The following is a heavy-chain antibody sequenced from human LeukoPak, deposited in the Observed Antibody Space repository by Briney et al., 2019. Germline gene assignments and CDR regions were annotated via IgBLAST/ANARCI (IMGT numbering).Heavy chain of an antibody. D-gene: IGHD3-22*01. CDR1: GYTFTSYA. V-gene: IGHV7-4-1*02. Sequence: ASVKVSCKASGYTFTSYAMNWVRQAPGQGLEWMGWINTNTGNPTYAQGFTGRFVFSLDTSVSTAYLQISSLKAEDTAVYYCARDLVNYYDSSGYYPRGDRRYFDLWGRGTLVTVSS. J-gene: IGHJ2*01. CDR3: ARDLVNYYDSSGYYPRGDRRYFDL. CDR2: INTNTGNP.